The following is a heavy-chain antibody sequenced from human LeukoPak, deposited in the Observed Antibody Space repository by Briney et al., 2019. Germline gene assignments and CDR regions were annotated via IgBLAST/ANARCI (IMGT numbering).Heavy chain of an antibody. V-gene: IGHV4-59*01. CDR1: GGSISSYY. J-gene: IGHJ6*03. CDR3: ARVGKHSSGQYYYYYYYMDV. CDR2: IYFSGST. Sequence: SETLSLNCTFSGGSISSYYWSCIRQPPGPGLYLIGHIYFSGSTNYNPSLKSRVTISVDTSKNQFSLKLSSVTAADTAVYYCARVGKHSSGQYYYYYYYMDVWGKGTTVTVSS. D-gene: IGHD6-19*01.